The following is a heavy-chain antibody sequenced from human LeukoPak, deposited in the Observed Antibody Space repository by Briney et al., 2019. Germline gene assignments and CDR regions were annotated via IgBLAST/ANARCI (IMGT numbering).Heavy chain of an antibody. CDR3: ARGPPSITQLWVDY. CDR2: INADSGGS. D-gene: IGHD1-1*01. J-gene: IGHJ4*02. Sequence: ASVKVSCKASGYTFSEYYMHWVRQAPGQGLEWMGWINADSGGSNYAQKFQGRVTTTRDTSISTAYMELCSLRSDDTAVYYCARGPPSITQLWVDYWGQGTLVTVSS. CDR1: GYTFSEYY. V-gene: IGHV1-2*02.